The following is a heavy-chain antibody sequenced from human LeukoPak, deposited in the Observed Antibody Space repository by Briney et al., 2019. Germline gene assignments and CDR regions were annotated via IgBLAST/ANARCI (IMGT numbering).Heavy chain of an antibody. CDR2: INSDGSST. Sequence: PGGSLRLSCAASGFTFSSYWMHWVRQAPGKGLVWVSRINSDGSSTYYADSVKGRFTISRDNSKNTLYLQMNSLRAEDTAVYYCAKDHYYGSGSHGGSFDYWGQGTLVTVSS. CDR3: AKDHYYGSGSHGGSFDY. J-gene: IGHJ4*02. D-gene: IGHD3-10*01. V-gene: IGHV3-74*01. CDR1: GFTFSSYW.